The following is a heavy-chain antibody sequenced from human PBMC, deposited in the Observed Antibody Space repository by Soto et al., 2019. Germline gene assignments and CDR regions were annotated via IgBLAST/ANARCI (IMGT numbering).Heavy chain of an antibody. CDR2: INHSGST. CDR1: GGSFSGYY. CDR3: ARTTTYYYDSSGTRLPSVGYYFDY. Sequence: SETLSRTCAAYGGSFSGYYWSWIRQPPGKGLEWIGEINHSGSTNYNPSLKSRVTISVDTSKNQFSLKLSSVTAADTAVYYCARTTTYYYDSSGTRLPSVGYYFDYWGQGTLVTVSS. J-gene: IGHJ4*02. D-gene: IGHD3-22*01. V-gene: IGHV4-34*01.